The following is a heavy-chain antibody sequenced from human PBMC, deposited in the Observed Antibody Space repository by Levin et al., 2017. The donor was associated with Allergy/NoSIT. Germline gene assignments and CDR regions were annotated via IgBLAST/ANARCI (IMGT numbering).Heavy chain of an antibody. CDR3: ARTGGYDSRGLDY. J-gene: IGHJ4*02. V-gene: IGHV3-66*01. D-gene: IGHD5-12*01. CDR2: LYSGGET. CDR1: GFTVSSNF. Sequence: GESLKISCAASGFTVSSNFMSWVRQAPGKGLEWVSVLYSGGETYYAGSVKGRFTISRDRSKNTLYLQMNSLRAEDTAVYYCARTGGYDSRGLDYWGQGTLVTVSS.